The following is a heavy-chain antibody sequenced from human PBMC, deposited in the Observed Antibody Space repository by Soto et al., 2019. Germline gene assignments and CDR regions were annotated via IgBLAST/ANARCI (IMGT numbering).Heavy chain of an antibody. J-gene: IGHJ6*02. Sequence: GGSLRLSCAASGFTFSSYSMNWVRQAPGKGLEWVSYISSSSSTIYYADSAKGRFTISRDNAKNSLYLQMNSLRDEDTAVYYCESVQPEAYSYYGMDVWGQGTTVTVSS. CDR1: GFTFSSYS. CDR2: ISSSSSTI. CDR3: ESVQPEAYSYYGMDV. V-gene: IGHV3-48*02. D-gene: IGHD6-6*01.